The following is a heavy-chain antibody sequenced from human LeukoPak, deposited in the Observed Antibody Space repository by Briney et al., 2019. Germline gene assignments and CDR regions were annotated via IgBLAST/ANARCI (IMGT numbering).Heavy chain of an antibody. D-gene: IGHD6-13*01. J-gene: IGHJ4*02. CDR2: ISISSTTI. Sequence: TGGSLRLSCVASGFTFSSSSMSWVRQAPGKGLEWVSYISISSTTIYYADSVKGRFTISRDNAKNSLYLQMNSLRDEDTAVYYCARGLRYSSSWYNFDYWGQGTLVTVSS. V-gene: IGHV3-48*02. CDR1: GFTFSSSS. CDR3: ARGLRYSSSWYNFDY.